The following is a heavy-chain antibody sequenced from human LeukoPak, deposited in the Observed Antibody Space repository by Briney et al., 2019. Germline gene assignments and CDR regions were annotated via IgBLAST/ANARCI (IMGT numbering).Heavy chain of an antibody. Sequence: ETLSLTCTVSGYSISSGYYWGWIRQPARKGLEWIGRIDSRGNSHYNPSLNSRVTMSVDTSKNQFSLRLSSVTAAGTAVYYCAREAELEGFDYWGQGTLVTVSS. CDR1: GYSISSGYY. D-gene: IGHD1-26*01. V-gene: IGHV4-38-2*02. CDR2: IDSRGNS. J-gene: IGHJ4*02. CDR3: AREAELEGFDY.